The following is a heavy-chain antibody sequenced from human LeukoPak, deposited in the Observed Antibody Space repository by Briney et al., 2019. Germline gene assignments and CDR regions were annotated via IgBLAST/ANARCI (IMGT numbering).Heavy chain of an antibody. Sequence: SQTLSLTCTVSGGSISSGGYYWSWIRQHPGKGLEWIGYIYYSGNTYYNPSLKSRVTISVDTSKNQFSLKLSSVTAADTAVYYCARDGRGSGWYPNWFDPWGQGTLVTVSS. CDR2: IYYSGNT. J-gene: IGHJ5*02. D-gene: IGHD6-19*01. CDR1: GGSISSGGYY. CDR3: ARDGRGSGWYPNWFDP. V-gene: IGHV4-31*03.